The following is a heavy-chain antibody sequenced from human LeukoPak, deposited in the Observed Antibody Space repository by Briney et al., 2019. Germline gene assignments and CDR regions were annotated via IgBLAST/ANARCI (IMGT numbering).Heavy chain of an antibody. CDR1: GGSISSGSYY. D-gene: IGHD4-17*01. CDR2: IYTSGST. CDR3: ARDRHLDYEGFDY. V-gene: IGHV4-61*02. J-gene: IGHJ4*02. Sequence: SQTLSFTCTVSGGSISSGSYYWSWIRRPAGKGLEWTGRIYTSGSTNYNPSLKSRVTISVSTSKTQFSLQVSSVTAADTAVYYCARDRHLDYEGFDYWGQGTLVTVSS.